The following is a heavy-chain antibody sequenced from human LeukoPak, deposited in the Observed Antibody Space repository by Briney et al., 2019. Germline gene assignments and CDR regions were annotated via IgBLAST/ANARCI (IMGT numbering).Heavy chain of an antibody. J-gene: IGHJ4*02. V-gene: IGHV4-59*01. CDR1: GGSINSYY. Sequence: SETLSLTCSVSGGSINSYYWSWIRQPPGKGLEWIGYISYSGSTKYNPSLKSRVTISVDMSKNQFSLKLTSVTAADTAVYFCAREGFYFDYWGQGTLVTVSS. CDR3: AREGFYFDY. CDR2: ISYSGST.